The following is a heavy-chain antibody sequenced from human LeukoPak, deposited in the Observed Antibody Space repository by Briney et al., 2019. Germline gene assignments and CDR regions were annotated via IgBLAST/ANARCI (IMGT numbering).Heavy chain of an antibody. CDR3: ASSAAAGRIVATFGY. V-gene: IGHV3-30*02. CDR1: GFTFSGSW. J-gene: IGHJ4*02. CDR2: IRYDGNNK. Sequence: GGSLRLSCAASGFTFSGSWMSWVRQTPGKGLEWVAFIRYDGNNKNYADSVKGRFTISRDNSKKTLYLQMNSLRTEDTAVYYGASSAAAGRIVATFGYWGQGTLVIVSS. D-gene: IGHD5-12*01.